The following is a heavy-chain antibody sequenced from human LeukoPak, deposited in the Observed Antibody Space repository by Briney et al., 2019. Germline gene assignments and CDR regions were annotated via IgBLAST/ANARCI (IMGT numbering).Heavy chain of an antibody. D-gene: IGHD5-18*01. CDR2: INHSGST. Sequence: SETLSLTCAVYGGSFSGYYWSWIRQPPGKGLEWIGEINHSGSTNYNPSLKSRVTISVDTSKNHSSLKLSSVTAADTAVYYCARGRIQLYYYYGMDVWGQGTTVTVSS. V-gene: IGHV4-34*01. CDR3: ARGRIQLYYYYGMDV. CDR1: GGSFSGYY. J-gene: IGHJ6*02.